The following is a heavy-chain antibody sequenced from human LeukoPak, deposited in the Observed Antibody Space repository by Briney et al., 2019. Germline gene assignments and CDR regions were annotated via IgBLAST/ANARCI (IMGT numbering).Heavy chain of an antibody. J-gene: IGHJ4*02. CDR1: GYSFSSYS. CDR3: ARDSLHSYSFL. Sequence: GASVKVSCKASGYSFSSYSITWLRRAPGQGLEWMGWISVYSGDTNYAQKFQGRVTMTTDTSTSTAYVELRSLRSDDTAVYYCARDSLHSYSFLWGQGTLVTVSS. D-gene: IGHD5-18*01. V-gene: IGHV1-18*01. CDR2: ISVYSGDT.